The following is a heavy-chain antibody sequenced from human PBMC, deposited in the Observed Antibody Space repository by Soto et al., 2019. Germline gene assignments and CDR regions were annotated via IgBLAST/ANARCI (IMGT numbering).Heavy chain of an antibody. CDR3: AGLGSGSADY. D-gene: IGHD3-3*01. Sequence: SSANASCKSSRLTFTCTSVHWVRQARGQGLEWIGWIVIGRDKTDYAQKFQDRVTITRDMSTSTVYMEVSNLRSEDTAVYYCAGLGSGSADYWGQRTLVTVSS. CDR1: RLTFTCTS. CDR2: IVIGRDKT. J-gene: IGHJ4*02. V-gene: IGHV1-58*01.